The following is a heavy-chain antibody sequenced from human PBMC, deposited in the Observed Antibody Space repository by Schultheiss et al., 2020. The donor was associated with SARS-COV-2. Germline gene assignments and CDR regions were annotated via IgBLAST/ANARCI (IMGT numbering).Heavy chain of an antibody. CDR3: ARDTSSLLLSS. CDR1: GFTFSSYA. J-gene: IGHJ4*02. CDR2: ISYDGSNK. V-gene: IGHV3-30*04. D-gene: IGHD2-15*01. Sequence: GGSLRLSCAASGFTFSSYAMHWVRQAPGKGLEWVAVISYDGSNKYYADSVKGRFTISRDNAKNSLYLQMNSLRAEDTAVYYCARDTSSLLLSSWGQGTLVTVSS.